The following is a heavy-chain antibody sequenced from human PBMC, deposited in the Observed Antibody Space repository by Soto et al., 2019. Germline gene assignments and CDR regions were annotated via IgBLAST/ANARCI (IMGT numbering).Heavy chain of an antibody. CDR3: ARHRSKTGIFDY. J-gene: IGHJ4*02. V-gene: IGHV4-39*01. Sequence: SETLSLTCTVSGDPVSSSSYYWGWIRQPPGKGLEWIGSIYYSGSTYYSPSLETRVIISVDTSKNQFSLKLTSVTAADTAVYYCARHRSKTGIFDYWSQGTLVTVSS. CDR1: GDPVSSSSYY. D-gene: IGHD3-10*01. CDR2: IYYSGST.